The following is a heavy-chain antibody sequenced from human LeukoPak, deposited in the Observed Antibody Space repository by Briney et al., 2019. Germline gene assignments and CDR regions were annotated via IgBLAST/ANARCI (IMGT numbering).Heavy chain of an antibody. Sequence: PSETLSLTCTVSGGSLSSYYWSWIRQPPGKGVEWIGYIYYSGSTNYNPSLKSRVTISVDTSKNQFSLKLSSVTAADTAVYYCARGHRREWFDPWGQGTLVSVSS. CDR3: ARGHRREWFDP. V-gene: IGHV4-59*01. CDR2: IYYSGST. J-gene: IGHJ5*02. D-gene: IGHD3-16*02. CDR1: GGSLSSYY.